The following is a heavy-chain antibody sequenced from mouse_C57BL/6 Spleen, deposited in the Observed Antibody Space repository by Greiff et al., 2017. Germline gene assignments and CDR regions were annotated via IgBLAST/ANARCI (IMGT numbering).Heavy chain of an antibody. J-gene: IGHJ4*01. V-gene: IGHV1-82*01. CDR2: IYPGDGDT. D-gene: IGHD4-1*01. Sequence: VQLVESGPELVKPGASVKISCKASGYAFSSSWMNWVKQRPGKGLEWIGRIYPGDGDTNYNGKFKGKATLTADKSSSTAYMQLSSLTSEDSAVYCCARGANWEEDAMDYWGQGTSVTVAS. CDR1: GYAFSSSW. CDR3: ARGANWEEDAMDY.